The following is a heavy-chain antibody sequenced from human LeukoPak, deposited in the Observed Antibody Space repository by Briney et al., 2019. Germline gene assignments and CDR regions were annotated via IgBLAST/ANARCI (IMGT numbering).Heavy chain of an antibody. Sequence: GASLKLSCAASGFTFSSYAMSWVRQAPGKGLEWVSAISGSGGSTYYADSVKGRFTISRDNSKNTLYLQMNSLRAEDTAVYYCAKGETYYYDSSSPIWGQGTLVTVSS. V-gene: IGHV3-23*01. CDR3: AKGETYYYDSSSPI. CDR2: ISGSGGST. CDR1: GFTFSSYA. D-gene: IGHD3-22*01. J-gene: IGHJ4*02.